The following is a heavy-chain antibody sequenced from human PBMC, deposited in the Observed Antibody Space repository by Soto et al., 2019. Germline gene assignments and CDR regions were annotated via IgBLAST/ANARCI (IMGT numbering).Heavy chain of an antibody. CDR1: GFTFSSYA. D-gene: IGHD3-3*01. J-gene: IGHJ4*02. Sequence: GGSLRPSFAASGFTFSSYATSWVAQAPGKGLEWLSGISVSGDNTYYADSVKGRFTISRDNSKNTLYLQMNNLRAEDTAVYYCADGGEWSFNFVYWGQGTQVTVSS. V-gene: IGHV3-23*01. CDR3: ADGGEWSFNFVY. CDR2: ISVSGDNT.